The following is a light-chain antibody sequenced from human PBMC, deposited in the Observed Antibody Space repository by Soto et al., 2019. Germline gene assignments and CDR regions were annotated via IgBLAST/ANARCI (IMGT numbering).Light chain of an antibody. CDR3: QLDSSQRT. CDR2: DAS. Sequence: DIQMTQTPSTLSASVGDRVTINCRARQNVNYYLAWYQQKPWNSPKVLIYDASTLERWVPSRFSGSGSGTELTLSISGLQADDFATYYCQLDSSQRTFGQGTQVEVK. CDR1: QNVNYY. J-gene: IGKJ1*01. V-gene: IGKV1-5*01.